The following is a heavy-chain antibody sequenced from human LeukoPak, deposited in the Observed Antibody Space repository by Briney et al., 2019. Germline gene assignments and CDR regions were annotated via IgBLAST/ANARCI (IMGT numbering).Heavy chain of an antibody. D-gene: IGHD3-3*01. V-gene: IGHV1-24*01. CDR1: GYTLTELS. J-gene: IGHJ4*02. CDR2: FDPEDGET. Sequence: ASVKVSCKVSGYTLTELSMHWVRQAPGKGLEWMGGFDPEDGETIYAQKFQGRATMTEDTSTDTAYMELSSLRSEDTAVYYCATGGRDFWSGYHLAYWGQGTLVTVSS. CDR3: ATGGRDFWSGYHLAY.